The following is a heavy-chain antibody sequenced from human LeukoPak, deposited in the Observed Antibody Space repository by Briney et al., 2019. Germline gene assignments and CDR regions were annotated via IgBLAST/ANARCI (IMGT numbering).Heavy chain of an antibody. V-gene: IGHV4-59*08. D-gene: IGHD6-13*01. Sequence: SETLSLTCTVSGGSISSYYWSWIRQPPGKGLEWIGYIYHSGSTNYNPSLKSRVTISVDTSKNQFSLKLSSVTAADTAVYYCARHERIAGWFDPWGQGTLVTVSS. J-gene: IGHJ5*02. CDR2: IYHSGST. CDR1: GGSISSYY. CDR3: ARHERIAGWFDP.